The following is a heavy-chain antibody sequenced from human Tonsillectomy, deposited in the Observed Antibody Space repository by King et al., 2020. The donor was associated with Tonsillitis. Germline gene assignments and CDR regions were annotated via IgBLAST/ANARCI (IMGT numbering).Heavy chain of an antibody. CDR1: GFTFSSYA. Sequence: QLVQSGGGVVQPGRSLRLSCAASGFTFSSYAMHWVRQAPGKGLEWVAVISYDGSNKYYADSVKGRFTISRDNSKNTLYLQMNSLRAEDTAVYYCARDRYMDYWGQGTLVTVSS. CDR2: ISYDGSNK. J-gene: IGHJ4*02. V-gene: IGHV3-30-3*01. CDR3: ARDRYMDY.